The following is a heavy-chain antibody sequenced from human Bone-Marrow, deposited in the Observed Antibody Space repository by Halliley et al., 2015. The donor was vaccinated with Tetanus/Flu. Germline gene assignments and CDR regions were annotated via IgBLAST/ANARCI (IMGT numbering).Heavy chain of an antibody. V-gene: IGHV3-23*01. CDR3: AKGPFVVVSKYYFDY. CDR2: ISGSGGGT. D-gene: IGHD3-3*01. J-gene: IGHJ4*02. Sequence: WVSGISGSGGGTFYADSVKGRFAISRDNSKNTMYLQMNSLRAEDTATYYCAKGPFVVVSKYYFDYWGQGTLVTVSS.